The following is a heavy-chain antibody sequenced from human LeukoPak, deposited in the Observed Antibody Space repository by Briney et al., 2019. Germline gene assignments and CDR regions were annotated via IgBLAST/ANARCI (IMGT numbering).Heavy chain of an antibody. J-gene: IGHJ4*02. Sequence: GASVKVSCKASGYTFIGYYMHWVRQAPGQGLEWMGWINPNSGGTNYAQKFQGRVTMTRDTSISTAYMELSRLRSDDTAVYYCARVDSSGWYYFDYWGQGTLVTVSS. CDR3: ARVDSSGWYYFDY. V-gene: IGHV1-2*02. CDR1: GYTFIGYY. CDR2: INPNSGGT. D-gene: IGHD6-19*01.